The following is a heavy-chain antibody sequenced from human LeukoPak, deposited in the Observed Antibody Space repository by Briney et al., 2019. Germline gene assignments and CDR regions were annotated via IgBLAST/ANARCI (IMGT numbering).Heavy chain of an antibody. Sequence: ASVKVSCKASGYTFTSYCMHWVRQAPGQGLEWMGIINPSGGSTSYAQKFQGRVTMTRDTSTSTVYMELSSLRSEDTAVYYCARPTDPDYDFWSGYPHWGQGTLVTVSS. J-gene: IGHJ4*02. CDR1: GYTFTSYC. CDR3: ARPTDPDYDFWSGYPH. D-gene: IGHD3-3*01. V-gene: IGHV1-46*03. CDR2: INPSGGST.